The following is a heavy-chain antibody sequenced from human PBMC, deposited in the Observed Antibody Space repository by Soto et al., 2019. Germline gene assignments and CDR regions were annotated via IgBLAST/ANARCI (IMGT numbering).Heavy chain of an antibody. CDR1: GFTFSSYG. J-gene: IGHJ4*02. CDR3: ARGGGSSPNDY. Sequence: GGSLRLSCAASGFTFSSYGMHWVRQAPGKGLEWVSSIRCNSSYIYYADSVKGRFTISRDNAKNSLYLQMNSLRAEDTAVYYCARGGGSSPNDYWGQGTLVTVSS. D-gene: IGHD6-6*01. CDR2: IRCNSSYI. V-gene: IGHV3-21*01.